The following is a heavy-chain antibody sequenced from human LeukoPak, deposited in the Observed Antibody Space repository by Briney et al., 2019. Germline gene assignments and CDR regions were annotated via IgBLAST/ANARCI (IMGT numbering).Heavy chain of an antibody. CDR1: GFTFRTYW. J-gene: IGHJ4*02. V-gene: IGHV3-7*01. D-gene: IGHD7-27*01. CDR3: ARHLIWAWDY. CDR2: INPDGSEK. Sequence: GGSLRLSCIPSGFTFRTYWMSWARQAPGKGLEWVANINPDGSEKYYVDSVKGRFTISRDNAKNSLFLQMSSLRADDTAVYYCARHLIWAWDYWGQATLVTVSS.